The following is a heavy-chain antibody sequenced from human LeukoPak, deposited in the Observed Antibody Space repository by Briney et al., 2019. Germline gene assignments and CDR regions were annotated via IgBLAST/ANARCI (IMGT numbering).Heavy chain of an antibody. Sequence: SETLSLTCTVSGGSISSYYWSWIRQPPGKGLEWIGYIYYSGSTNYNPSLRSRVTISVDTSKDQFSLKLSSVTAADTAVYYCALHGDYGAFDIWGQGTMVTVSS. J-gene: IGHJ3*02. D-gene: IGHD4-17*01. CDR2: IYYSGST. CDR1: GGSISSYY. CDR3: ALHGDYGAFDI. V-gene: IGHV4-59*01.